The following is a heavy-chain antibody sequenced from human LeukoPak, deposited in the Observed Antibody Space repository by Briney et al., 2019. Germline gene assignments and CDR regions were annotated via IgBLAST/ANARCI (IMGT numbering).Heavy chain of an antibody. D-gene: IGHD3-10*01. CDR1: GYSISSGYY. Sequence: KPSETLSLTCTVSGYSISSGYYWGWIRQPPGKGLEWIGSIYHSGSTYYNPSLKSRVTISVDTSKNQFSLKLSSVTAADTAVYYCARGGRVRGVISHYYYYMDVWGKGTTVTVSS. J-gene: IGHJ6*03. V-gene: IGHV4-38-2*02. CDR3: ARGGRVRGVISHYYYYMDV. CDR2: IYHSGST.